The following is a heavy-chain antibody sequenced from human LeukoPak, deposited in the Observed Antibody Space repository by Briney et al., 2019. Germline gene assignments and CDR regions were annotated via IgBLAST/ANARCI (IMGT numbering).Heavy chain of an antibody. CDR1: GFTVSSNY. Sequence: GGSLRLSCAASGFTVSSNYMSWVRQAPGRGLEWVSVIYTGGSTYYADSVKGRFTISRDNAKNSLYLQMNSLRAEDTAVYYCAREGEYCSGGSCNAYYGMDVWGQGTTVTVSS. V-gene: IGHV3-53*01. J-gene: IGHJ6*02. CDR2: IYTGGST. D-gene: IGHD2-15*01. CDR3: AREGEYCSGGSCNAYYGMDV.